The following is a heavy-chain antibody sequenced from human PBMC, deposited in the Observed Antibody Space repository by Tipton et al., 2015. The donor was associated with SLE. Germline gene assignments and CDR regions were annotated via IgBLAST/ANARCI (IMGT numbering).Heavy chain of an antibody. V-gene: IGHV3-21*04. CDR1: GFSFSTYS. D-gene: IGHD1-26*01. J-gene: IGHJ6*02. Sequence: SLRLSCAASGFSFSTYSMNWVRQAPGKGLEWVSSISFDSNYIYYADSVKGRFTISRDNAKNSLYLQMNSLRAEDTAVYYCARGLVGPTGYGMDVWGQGTTVTVSS. CDR3: ARGLVGPTGYGMDV. CDR2: ISFDSNYI.